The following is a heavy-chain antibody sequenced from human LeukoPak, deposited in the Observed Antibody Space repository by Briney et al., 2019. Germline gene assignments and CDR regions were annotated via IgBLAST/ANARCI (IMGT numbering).Heavy chain of an antibody. Sequence: GGSLRLSCAASGFSFTSYAMSWVRQAPGKGLEWLSRISESDGTTHYADSVQGRFTISRDNSENTLFLQMISLRVDDTAVYYCAKGGWLDNWGQGILVTVSS. J-gene: IGHJ4*02. D-gene: IGHD2-15*01. CDR3: AKGGWLDN. CDR1: GFSFTSYA. CDR2: ISESDGTT. V-gene: IGHV3-23*01.